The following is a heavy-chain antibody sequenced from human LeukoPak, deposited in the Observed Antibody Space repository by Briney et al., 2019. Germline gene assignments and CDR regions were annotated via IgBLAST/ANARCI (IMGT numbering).Heavy chain of an antibody. CDR1: GFTFSGFW. D-gene: IGHD6-25*01. J-gene: IGHJ3*02. CDR3: ARDVGFSALDI. CDR2: IDNDGRQK. Sequence: GGSLRLSCAASGFTFSGFWMNWVRQAPGKGLEWVANIDNDGRQKGYVDSVKGRFTISRDNAKNSLYLQMNSLRDEDTAVYYCARDVGFSALDIWGQGTVVSVSS. V-gene: IGHV3-7*01.